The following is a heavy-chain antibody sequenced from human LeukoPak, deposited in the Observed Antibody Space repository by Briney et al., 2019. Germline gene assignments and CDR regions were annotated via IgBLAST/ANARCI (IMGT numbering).Heavy chain of an antibody. V-gene: IGHV4-4*07. J-gene: IGHJ4*02. D-gene: IGHD6-19*01. CDR1: GGSLSSYY. CDR3: ATSAAVAGWMGYFDY. CDR2: IYTSGST. Sequence: SETLSLTCTVSGGSLSSYYWSWIRQPAGKGLEWIGRIYTSGSTNYNPSLKSRVTMSVDTSKNQFSLKLSSVTAADTAVYYCATSAAVAGWMGYFDYWGQGTLVTVSS.